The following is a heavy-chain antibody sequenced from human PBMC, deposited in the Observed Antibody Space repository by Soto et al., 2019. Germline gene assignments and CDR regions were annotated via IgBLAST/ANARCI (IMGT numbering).Heavy chain of an antibody. CDR2: ISGSSNVI. CDR1: GFKFEDYA. Sequence: GGSLRLSCRASGFKFEDYAMHWVRQVPGRGLEWVSGISGSSNVIDYAESVKGRFIIARDNAKNPLSLQTNGLRPDDTAVYYCAKGPYSRGGYWDHWGQGPM. D-gene: IGHD6-19*01. CDR3: AKGPYSRGGYWDH. V-gene: IGHV3-9*01. J-gene: IGHJ4*02.